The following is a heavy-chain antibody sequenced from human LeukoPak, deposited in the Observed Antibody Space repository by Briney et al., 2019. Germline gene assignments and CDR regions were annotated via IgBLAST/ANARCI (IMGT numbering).Heavy chain of an antibody. Sequence: GGSLRLSCAASGFTFSSYAMSWVRQAPGKGLEWVSAISGSGGSTYYADSVRGRFTISRDNSKNTLYLQMNSLRAEDTAVYYCAKGGRSGSLMFDYWGQGTLVTVSS. CDR1: GFTFSSYA. CDR3: AKGGRSGSLMFDY. D-gene: IGHD3-10*01. J-gene: IGHJ4*02. V-gene: IGHV3-23*01. CDR2: ISGSGGST.